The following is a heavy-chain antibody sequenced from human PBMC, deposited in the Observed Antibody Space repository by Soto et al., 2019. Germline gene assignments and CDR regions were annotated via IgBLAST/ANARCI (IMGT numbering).Heavy chain of an antibody. V-gene: IGHV3-23*01. CDR2: ISGSGGST. Sequence: GGSLRLSCAASGFPFSSYAMSWVRQAPGKGLEWVSAISGSGGSTYYADSVKGRFTISRDNSKNTLYLQMKSLRAEDTAVYYCAKDPMLVTQDYWGQGTLVTVSS. J-gene: IGHJ4*02. CDR1: GFPFSSYA. D-gene: IGHD3-10*02. CDR3: AKDPMLVTQDY.